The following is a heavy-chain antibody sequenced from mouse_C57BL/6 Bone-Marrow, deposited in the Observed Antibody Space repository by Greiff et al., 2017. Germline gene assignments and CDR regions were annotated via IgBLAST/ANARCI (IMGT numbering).Heavy chain of an antibody. J-gene: IGHJ3*01. CDR2: IYPGDGDT. V-gene: IGHV1-80*01. CDR3: ARSGYDGYPWFAY. D-gene: IGHD2-3*01. Sequence: VQLQQSGAELVKPGASVKISCKASGYAFSSYWMNWVKQRPGKGLEWIGQIYPGDGDTNYNGKFKGKATLTADKSSSTAYMQLSSLSSEDSAVYFCARSGYDGYPWFAYWGQGALVNVSA. CDR1: GYAFSSYW.